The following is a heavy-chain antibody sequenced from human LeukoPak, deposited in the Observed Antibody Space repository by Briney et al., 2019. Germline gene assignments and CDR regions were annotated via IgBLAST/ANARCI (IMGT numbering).Heavy chain of an antibody. CDR2: ITNDGSST. V-gene: IGHV3-74*01. CDR1: GLTFSSHW. D-gene: IGHD3-9*01. J-gene: IGHJ4*02. CDR3: AKGSGFLGGYYFDY. Sequence: GGSLRLSCAASGLTFSSHWMHWVCQAPGKGLVWVSRITNDGSSTTYADSVKGRFTISRDNSKKTLYLQINSLRAEDTAVYYCAKGSGFLGGYYFDYWGQGTLVTVSS.